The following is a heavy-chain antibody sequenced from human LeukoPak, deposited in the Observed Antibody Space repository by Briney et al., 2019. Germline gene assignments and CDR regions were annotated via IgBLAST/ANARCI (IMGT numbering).Heavy chain of an antibody. CDR1: GFTFSSYA. V-gene: IGHV3-30*04. CDR3: ARDQRYSYGYSSNWFDP. CDR2: ISYDGSNK. J-gene: IGHJ5*02. Sequence: GGSLRLSCAASGFTFSSYAMHWVRQAPGKGLEWVAVISYDGSNKYYADSVKGRFTISRDNSKNTLYLQMNSLGAEDTAVYYCARDQRYSYGYSSNWFDPWGQGTLVTVSS. D-gene: IGHD5-18*01.